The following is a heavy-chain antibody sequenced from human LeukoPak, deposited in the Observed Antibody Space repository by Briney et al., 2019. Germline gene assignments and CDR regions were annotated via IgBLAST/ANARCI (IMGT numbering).Heavy chain of an antibody. CDR1: GFTFSSYS. V-gene: IGHV3-21*01. CDR2: ISSSSSYI. D-gene: IGHD3-22*01. J-gene: IGHJ6*03. CDR3: AKPHDSWYMDV. Sequence: GGSLRLPCAASGFTFSSYSMNWVRQAPGKGLEWVSSISSSSSYIYYADSVKGRFTISRDNAKNSLYLQMNSLRAEDTAVYYCAKPHDSWYMDVWGKGTTVTVSS.